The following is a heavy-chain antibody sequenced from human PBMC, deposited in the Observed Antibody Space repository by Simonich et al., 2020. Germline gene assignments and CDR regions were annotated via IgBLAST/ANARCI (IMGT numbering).Heavy chain of an antibody. V-gene: IGHV3-48*01. Sequence: EVQLVESGGGLVQPGGSLRLSCAASGFTFSSYSMNWVRQAPGKGLEWVSYISSSSRTIYYADSVKVRFTISRDNAKNSLYLQMNSLRAEDTAVYYCARDSSYYAFDIWGQGTMVTVSS. CDR3: ARDSSYYAFDI. D-gene: IGHD5-12*01. CDR2: ISSSSRTI. J-gene: IGHJ3*02. CDR1: GFTFSSYS.